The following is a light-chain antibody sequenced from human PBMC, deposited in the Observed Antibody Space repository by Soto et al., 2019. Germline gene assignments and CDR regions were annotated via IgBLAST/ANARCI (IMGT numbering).Light chain of an antibody. V-gene: IGLV2-14*03. CDR3: SSYTASSTYV. Sequence: QSALTQPASVSGSPGQSITISCTGTSSDVGGYNYVSWYQHHPGQAPKLMFFDVSNRPSGVSNRFAGSKSGNTASLTISGLQAEDEADYYCSSYTASSTYVFGTGTKHTVL. CDR2: DVS. J-gene: IGLJ1*01. CDR1: SSDVGGYNY.